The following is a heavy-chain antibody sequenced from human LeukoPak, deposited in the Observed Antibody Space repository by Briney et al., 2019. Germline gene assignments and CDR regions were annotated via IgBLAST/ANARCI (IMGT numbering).Heavy chain of an antibody. CDR3: AKDRRAVAGTLGGFDP. Sequence: PGGSLRLSCAASGFTFSSYAMSWVRQAPGKGLEWVSAISGSGGSTYYADSVKGRFTISRDNSKNTLYLQMNSLRAEDTAVYYCAKDRRAVAGTLGGFDPWGQGTLVTVSS. CDR1: GFTFSSYA. V-gene: IGHV3-23*01. D-gene: IGHD6-19*01. J-gene: IGHJ5*02. CDR2: ISGSGGST.